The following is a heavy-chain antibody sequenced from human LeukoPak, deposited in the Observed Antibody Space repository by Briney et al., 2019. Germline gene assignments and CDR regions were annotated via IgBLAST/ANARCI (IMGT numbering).Heavy chain of an antibody. Sequence: GASVKVSCKASGYTFTGYYMHWVRQAPGQGLEWMGRIIPILGIANYAQKFQGRVTITADKSTSTAYMELSSLRSEDTAVYYCASNIVVVTDYYYYGMDVWGQGTTDTVSS. CDR3: ASNIVVVTDYYYYGMDV. D-gene: IGHD2-21*02. CDR2: IIPILGIA. V-gene: IGHV1-69*02. CDR1: GYTFTGYY. J-gene: IGHJ6*02.